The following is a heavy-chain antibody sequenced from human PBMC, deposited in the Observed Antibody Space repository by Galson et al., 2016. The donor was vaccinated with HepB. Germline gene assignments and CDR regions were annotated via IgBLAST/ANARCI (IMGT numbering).Heavy chain of an antibody. Sequence: SLRLSCAASGFTFSGYGMHWVRQAPGKGLEWVAVVSSGGTTKYYGDSVKGRFTISRDNSKNTLDLQMSSLRPEDAAVYYCAKEGPDSGGSRYSFDYWGQGTLVTVSP. CDR3: AKEGPDSGGSRYSFDY. V-gene: IGHV3-30*18. CDR2: VSSGGTTK. J-gene: IGHJ4*02. D-gene: IGHD2-15*01. CDR1: GFTFSGYG.